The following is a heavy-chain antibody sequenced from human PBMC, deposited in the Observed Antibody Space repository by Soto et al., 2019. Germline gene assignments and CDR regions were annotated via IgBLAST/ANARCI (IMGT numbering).Heavy chain of an antibody. CDR3: ARGNYYYDSSGYYA. CDR2: IYSGGST. D-gene: IGHD3-22*01. V-gene: IGHV3-66*01. CDR1: GFTVSSNY. J-gene: IGHJ4*02. Sequence: PGGSLRLSCAASGFTVSSNYMSWVHQAPGKGLEWVSVIYSGGSTYYADSVKGRFTISRDNSKNTLYLQMNSLRAEDTAVYYCARGNYYYDSSGYYAWGQGTLVTVSS.